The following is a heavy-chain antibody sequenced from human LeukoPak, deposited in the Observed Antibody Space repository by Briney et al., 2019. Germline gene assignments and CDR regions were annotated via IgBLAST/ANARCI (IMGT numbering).Heavy chain of an antibody. CDR2: IKSKTDGGTM. D-gene: IGHD2-2*01. CDR3: TTVVEEPTFDY. CDR1: GFTFSNAW. J-gene: IGHJ4*02. V-gene: IGHV3-15*01. Sequence: PGGSLRLSCVASGFTFSNAWMSWVRQAPGKGLEWVGRIKSKTDGGTMEYAAPVKGRFTISRDDSKNTLYLQMNSLKTEDTAVYYCTTVVEEPTFDYWGQGTLVTVSS.